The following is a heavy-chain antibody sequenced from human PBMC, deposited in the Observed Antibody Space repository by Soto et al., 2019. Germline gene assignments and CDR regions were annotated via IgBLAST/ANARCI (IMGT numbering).Heavy chain of an antibody. J-gene: IGHJ4*02. D-gene: IGHD3-10*01. CDR3: ARALPMVRGVISYYFDF. Sequence: PSETLSLTCTVSGGSISGYYWSWIRQPPGKGLEWIGYMYNTGSTVYNPSFKSRVTISVDTSKNQFSLKLSSVTAADTAVYYCARALPMVRGVISYYFDFWGQGTLVTVSS. CDR2: MYNTGST. CDR1: GGSISGYY. V-gene: IGHV4-59*01.